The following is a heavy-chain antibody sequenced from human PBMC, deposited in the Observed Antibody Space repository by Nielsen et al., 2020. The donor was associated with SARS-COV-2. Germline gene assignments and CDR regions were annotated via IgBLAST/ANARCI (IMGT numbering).Heavy chain of an antibody. CDR3: AGHLSWYGMDV. V-gene: IGHV3-23*01. J-gene: IGHJ6*02. Sequence: GESLKISCAVSGFIFSSYAMNWVRQAPGKGLEWVSAISSSGGNTYYADSVKGRFTISRDNFKNALYLQMNSLRAEDTAVYYCAGHLSWYGMDVWGQGTTVTVSS. CDR2: ISSSGGNT. CDR1: GFIFSSYA. D-gene: IGHD3-16*02.